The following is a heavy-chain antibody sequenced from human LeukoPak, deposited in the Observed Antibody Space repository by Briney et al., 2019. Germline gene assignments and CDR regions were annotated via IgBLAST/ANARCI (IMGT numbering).Heavy chain of an antibody. Sequence: SETLSLTCTASGDSISSGGYSWSWIRQPPGKGLEWIGYIYHSGSTYYNPSLKSRVTISVDRSKNQFSLKLSSVTAADTVVYYCARGQGSPEGYAFDIWGQGTMVTVSS. CDR3: ARGQGSPEGYAFDI. CDR1: GDSISSGGYS. CDR2: IYHSGST. J-gene: IGHJ3*02. V-gene: IGHV4-30-2*01.